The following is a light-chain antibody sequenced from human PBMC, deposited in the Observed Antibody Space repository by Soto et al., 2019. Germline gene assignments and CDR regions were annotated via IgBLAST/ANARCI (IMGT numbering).Light chain of an antibody. CDR3: QQYNSYTWT. CDR2: KAS. V-gene: IGKV1-5*03. J-gene: IGKJ1*01. CDR1: QSISSW. Sequence: DIQMTQSPSTLSASVGDRVTITCRASQSISSWLAWYQQKPGKAPKLLIYKASSLESGVPSRFNGSGSGTEFTLTISSLQPDDFATYYCQQYNSYTWTFGQGTMVDIK.